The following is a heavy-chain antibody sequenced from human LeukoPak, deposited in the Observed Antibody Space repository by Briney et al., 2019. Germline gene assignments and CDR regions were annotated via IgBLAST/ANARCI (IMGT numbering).Heavy chain of an antibody. Sequence: GGSLRLSCSASGFTFSTYWMSWVRQAPGKGLEWVANMRRDGNEIYYLDSVRGRFTISRDNAKNSLYLQMNSLRAEDTALYYCAKDIWSGTTPTAYYFDYWGQGTLVTVSS. J-gene: IGHJ4*02. D-gene: IGHD1-7*01. CDR1: GFTFSTYW. CDR3: AKDIWSGTTPTAYYFDY. CDR2: MRRDGNEI. V-gene: IGHV3-7*03.